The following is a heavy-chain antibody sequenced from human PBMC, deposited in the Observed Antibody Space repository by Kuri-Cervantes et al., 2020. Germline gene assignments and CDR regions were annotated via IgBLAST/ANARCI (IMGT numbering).Heavy chain of an antibody. CDR3: ARDPIAVAGTKKPDY. CDR2: ISSSSSYI. V-gene: IGHV3-21*03. J-gene: IGHJ4*02. D-gene: IGHD6-19*01. Sequence: GESLKISCAASGFTFSSHWMNWVRQAPGKGLEWVSSISSSSSYIYYADSVKGRFTISRDNAKNSLYLQMNSLRAEDTAVYYCARDPIAVAGTKKPDYWGQGTLVTVSS. CDR1: GFTFSSHW.